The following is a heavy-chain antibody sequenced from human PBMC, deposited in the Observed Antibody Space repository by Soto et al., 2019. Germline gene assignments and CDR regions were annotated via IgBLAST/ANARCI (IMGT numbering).Heavy chain of an antibody. Sequence: SETLSLTCAVYGGSFSGYYWSWIRQPPGKGLEWIGEINHSGSTNYNPSLKSRVTISVDTSKNQFSLKLSSVTAADTAVHYCARGRGIAVALNFDYWGQGTLVTVSS. CDR3: ARGRGIAVALNFDY. D-gene: IGHD6-19*01. CDR1: GGSFSGYY. CDR2: INHSGST. J-gene: IGHJ4*02. V-gene: IGHV4-34*01.